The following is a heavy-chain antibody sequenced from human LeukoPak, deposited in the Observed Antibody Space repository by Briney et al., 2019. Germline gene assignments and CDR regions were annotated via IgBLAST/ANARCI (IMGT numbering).Heavy chain of an antibody. J-gene: IGHJ3*02. CDR1: GFTFSSYG. V-gene: IGHV3-30*02. D-gene: IGHD2-2*01. CDR2: IRYDGSNK. Sequence: GGSLRLSCAASGFTFSSYGMHWVRQAPGKGLEWVAFIRYDGSNKYYADSVKGRFTISRDNSKNTLYLQMNSLRAEDTAVYYCAKEEAYCSSTSCYTMGAFDIWGQGTMVTVSS. CDR3: AKEEAYCSSTSCYTMGAFDI.